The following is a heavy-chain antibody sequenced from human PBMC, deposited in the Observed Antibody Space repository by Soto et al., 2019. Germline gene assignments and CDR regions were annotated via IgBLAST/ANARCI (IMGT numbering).Heavy chain of an antibody. CDR1: GYTFTSYG. J-gene: IGHJ6*02. V-gene: IGHV1-18*01. CDR3: ARESINYYYYYGMDV. D-gene: IGHD2-21*01. CDR2: ISAHNGNT. Sequence: ASVKVSCKASGYTFTSYGISWVRQAPGQGLEWMGWISAHNGNTNYAQKLQGRVTMTTDTSTSTAYMELRSLRSDDTAVYYCARESINYYYYYGMDVWGQGTTVTVSS.